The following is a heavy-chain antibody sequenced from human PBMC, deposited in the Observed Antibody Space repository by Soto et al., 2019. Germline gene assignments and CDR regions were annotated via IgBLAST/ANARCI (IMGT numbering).Heavy chain of an antibody. CDR1: EDTFTHYD. V-gene: IGHV1-8*02. J-gene: IGHJ5*02. CDR2: MNPNTGYI. Sequence: QVELVQSGAEVKKPGASVKVSCQASEDTFTHYDINWVRQATGQGLEWMGWMNPNTGYIDYAHKFQGRLTMTRDTSTRTVYMELSSLRSDDTAVYYCVRRVASGHRSWFDPWGQGTLVTVSS. CDR3: VRRVASGHRSWFDP. D-gene: IGHD2-21*01.